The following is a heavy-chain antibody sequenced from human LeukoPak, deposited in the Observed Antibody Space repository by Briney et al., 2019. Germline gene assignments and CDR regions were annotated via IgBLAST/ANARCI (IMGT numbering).Heavy chain of an antibody. V-gene: IGHV3-21*01. D-gene: IGHD2-15*01. CDR3: ARDNYCSGGSCYSRGGHYYYYMDV. J-gene: IGHJ6*03. CDR2: ISSSSSYT. CDR1: GFTFSSYS. Sequence: GGSLRLSCAASGFTFSSYSMNWVRQAPGKGLEWVSSISSSSSYTYYADSVKGRFTISRDNAKNSLYLQMNSLRAEDTAVYYCARDNYCSGGSCYSRGGHYYYYMDVWGKGTTVTVSS.